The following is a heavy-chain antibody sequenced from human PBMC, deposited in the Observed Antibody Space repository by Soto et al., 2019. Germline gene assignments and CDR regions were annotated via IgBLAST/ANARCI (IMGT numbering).Heavy chain of an antibody. CDR1: GGSISSGGYF. Sequence: LSLTCTVSGGSISSGGYFWGWIRQSRGKGLEWIGTMYSSENTYYNPSLLSRVTISVDTSKNEFSLRLSSVTAADTAVYYCARLNGYCISTNCHGYYGMDVWGQGTTVTVSS. CDR2: MYSSENT. V-gene: IGHV4-39*01. CDR3: ARLNGYCISTNCHGYYGMDV. D-gene: IGHD2-2*03. J-gene: IGHJ6*02.